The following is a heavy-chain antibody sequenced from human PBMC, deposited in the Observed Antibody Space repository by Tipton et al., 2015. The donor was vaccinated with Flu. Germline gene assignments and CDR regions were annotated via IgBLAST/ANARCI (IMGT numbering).Heavy chain of an antibody. V-gene: IGHV3-48*01. CDR3: ARAYSSSSGKDAFDF. CDR2: ISSSSTTI. Sequence: GSLRLSCAASGFTFSTYNMVWVRQAPGKGLEWVAYISSSSTTIYYADSVKGRFTISRDNAKNSLYLQMSSLRADDTASYSCARAYSSSSGKDAFDFWGQGTLVIVSS. D-gene: IGHD6-6*01. CDR1: GFTFSTYN. J-gene: IGHJ3*01.